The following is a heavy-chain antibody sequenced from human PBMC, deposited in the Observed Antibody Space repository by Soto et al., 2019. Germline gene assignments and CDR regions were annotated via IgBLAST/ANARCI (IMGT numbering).Heavy chain of an antibody. V-gene: IGHV1-3*01. J-gene: IGHJ4*02. CDR1: GGTFSSYA. CDR3: AKSSSWYMFDY. Sequence: ASVKVSCKASGGTFSSYAISWVRQAPGQRLEWMGWINAGNGNTKYSQKFQGRVTITGDTSASTAYMELSSLRSEDTAVYYCAKSSSWYMFDYWGQGTLVTVSS. D-gene: IGHD6-13*01. CDR2: INAGNGNT.